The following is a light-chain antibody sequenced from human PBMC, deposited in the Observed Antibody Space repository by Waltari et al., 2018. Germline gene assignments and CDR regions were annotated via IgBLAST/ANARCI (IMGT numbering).Light chain of an antibody. CDR2: AAS. Sequence: DIQMIQSPSSLSASVGDRVTVTCRASQDINKELSWYQQKPGKAPTLLIYAASSLQTGVSSRFSGSGSGTDFTLSISSLQPEDVATYYCQQDSASPFTFGGGTKVEI. CDR1: QDINKE. CDR3: QQDSASPFT. V-gene: IGKV1-27*01. J-gene: IGKJ4*01.